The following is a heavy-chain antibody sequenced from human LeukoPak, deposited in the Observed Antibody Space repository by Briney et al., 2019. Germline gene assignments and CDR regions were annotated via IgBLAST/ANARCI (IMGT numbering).Heavy chain of an antibody. V-gene: IGHV1-69*05. D-gene: IGHD6-6*01. CDR2: IIPIFGTA. Sequence: ASVKVSCKASGGTFSSYAISWVRQAPGQGLEWMGRIIPIFGTANYAQKFQGRVTITTDESTSTAYMELSSLRSEDTAVYYCARGPFGQLVDNWFDPWGQGTLVTVSS. CDR3: ARGPFGQLVDNWFDP. CDR1: GGTFSSYA. J-gene: IGHJ5*02.